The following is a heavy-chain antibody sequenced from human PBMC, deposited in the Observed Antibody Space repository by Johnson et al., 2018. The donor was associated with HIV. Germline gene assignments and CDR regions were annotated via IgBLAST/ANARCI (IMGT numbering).Heavy chain of an antibody. Sequence: QVQLVESGGGVVQPGRSLRLSCAASGFTFSNYGMHWVRQAPGKGLECVAFISYDGSYKHYADSVKGRFTISRDNSKNTLYREMNSLRAEDTAVYYCARVWKGAFDIWGQGTMVTVSS. CDR3: ARVWKGAFDI. J-gene: IGHJ3*02. CDR2: ISYDGSYK. D-gene: IGHD1-1*01. CDR1: GFTFSNYG. V-gene: IGHV3-30*03.